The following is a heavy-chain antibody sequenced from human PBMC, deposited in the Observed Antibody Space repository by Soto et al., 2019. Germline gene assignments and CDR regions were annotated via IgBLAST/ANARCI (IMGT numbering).Heavy chain of an antibody. CDR2: IKDGGYT. J-gene: IGHJ4*02. V-gene: IGHV4-34*01. D-gene: IGHD5-12*01. Sequence: QVQLQQWGAGLLKPSETLSLNCAVNGGSLSGYYWSWIRQPPGKGLEWIGEIKDGGYTNYSPSLKSRATISSDRSNNHFSLRLNSVTAADTGVYYCARGQEGVVATHWDQGALVTVSS. CDR3: ARGQEGVVATH. CDR1: GGSLSGYY.